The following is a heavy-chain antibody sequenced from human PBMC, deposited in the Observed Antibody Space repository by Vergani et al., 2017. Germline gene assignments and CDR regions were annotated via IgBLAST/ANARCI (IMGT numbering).Heavy chain of an antibody. J-gene: IGHJ6*02. CDR1: GFTVSSNY. D-gene: IGHD2-2*01. CDR2: ISDGGGST. Sequence: EVQLVESGGGLVQPGGSLRLSCAASGFTVSSNYMSWVRQAPGKGLEWVSVISDGGGSTYYADSVKGRFTISRDNSRNMLYLYMDSLRVEDTAVYYCSRYCTSTSCYVGGLGHYFGMDVWGQGTTVTVSS. CDR3: SRYCTSTSCYVGGLGHYFGMDV. V-gene: IGHV3-66*01.